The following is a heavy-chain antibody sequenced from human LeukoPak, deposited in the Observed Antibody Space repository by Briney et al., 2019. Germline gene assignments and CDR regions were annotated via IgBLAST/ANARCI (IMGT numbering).Heavy chain of an antibody. CDR3: ARGTPAIGAVAGTDYYYYMDV. V-gene: IGHV4-34*01. CDR2: INHSGST. J-gene: IGHJ6*03. CDR1: GGSFSGYY. D-gene: IGHD6-19*01. Sequence: SETLSLTCAVYGGSFSGYYWSWIRQPPGKGLEWMGEINHSGSTNYNPSLKSRVTISVDTSKNQFSLKLSSVTAADTAVYYCARGTPAIGAVAGTDYYYYMDVWGKGTTVTVSS.